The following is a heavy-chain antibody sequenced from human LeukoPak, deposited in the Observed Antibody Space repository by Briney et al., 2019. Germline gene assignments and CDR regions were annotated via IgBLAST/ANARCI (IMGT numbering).Heavy chain of an antibody. CDR2: ISYDGSNK. Sequence: GGSLRLSCAASGFTFSDYGMHWVRQAPGKGLEWVAVISYDGSNKYYADSVKGRFTISRDNSKNTLYLQMNSLRAEDTAVYYCAKGDGSGSYYNVPYFDYWGQGALVTVSS. D-gene: IGHD3-10*01. J-gene: IGHJ4*02. V-gene: IGHV3-30*18. CDR3: AKGDGSGSYYNVPYFDY. CDR1: GFTFSDYG.